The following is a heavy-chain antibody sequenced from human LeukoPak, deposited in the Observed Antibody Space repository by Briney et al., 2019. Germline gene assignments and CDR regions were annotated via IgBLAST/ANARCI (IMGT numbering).Heavy chain of an antibody. D-gene: IGHD4-11*01. CDR1: GFTFSSYS. CDR3: ARHYSTDPFDY. J-gene: IGHJ4*02. CDR2: ISHSGNT. Sequence: GSLRLSCAASGFTFSSYSMNWVRQAPGKGLEWVACISHSGNTNYNPSLKTRVTISADTSKSQISLKLTSVTAADTATYYCARHYSTDPFDYWGQGTPVTVSS. V-gene: IGHV4-59*08.